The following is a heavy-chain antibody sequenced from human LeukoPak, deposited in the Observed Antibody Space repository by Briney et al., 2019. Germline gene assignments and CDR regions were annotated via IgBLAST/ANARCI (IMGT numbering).Heavy chain of an antibody. J-gene: IGHJ4*02. V-gene: IGHV3-15*01. CDR2: IKSKTDGGTT. D-gene: IGHD4/OR15-4a*01. Sequence: AGGSLRLSCAASGFTFSNAWMSWVRQAPGKGLEWVGRIKSKTDGGTTDYAAPVKGRFTISRDDSKNTLYLQMNSLKTEDTAVYYCARDTLGEGEDANYAVYYFDYWGQGTVVTVSS. CDR3: ARDTLGEGEDANYAVYYFDY. CDR1: GFTFSNAW.